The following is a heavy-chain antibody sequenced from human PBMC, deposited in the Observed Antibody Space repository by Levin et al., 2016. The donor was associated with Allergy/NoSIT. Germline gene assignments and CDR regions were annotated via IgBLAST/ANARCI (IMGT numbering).Heavy chain of an antibody. V-gene: IGHV3-23*01. CDR3: AKCGGITMAWGGMDV. CDR2: ISGSGGST. Sequence: GGSLRLSCAASGFTFSSYAMSWVRQAPGKGLEWVSAISGSGGSTYYADSVKGRFTISRDNSKNTLYLQMNSLRAEDTAVYYCAKCGGITMAWGGMDVWGQGTTVTVSS. D-gene: IGHD3-10*01. CDR1: GFTFSSYA. J-gene: IGHJ6*02.